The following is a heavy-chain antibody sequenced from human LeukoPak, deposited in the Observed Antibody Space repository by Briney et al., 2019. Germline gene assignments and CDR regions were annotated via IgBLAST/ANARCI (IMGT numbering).Heavy chain of an antibody. CDR2: ISSSSSTI. Sequence: GGSLRLSCAASGFTFSSYSMNWVRQAPGKGLEWVSYISSSSSTIYYADSVKGRFTISRDNAKNSLSLQMNGLRAEDTAVYYCARTREYQLLSSTDSWGQGTLVTVSS. J-gene: IGHJ4*02. V-gene: IGHV3-48*04. CDR3: ARTREYQLLSSTDS. CDR1: GFTFSSYS. D-gene: IGHD2-2*01.